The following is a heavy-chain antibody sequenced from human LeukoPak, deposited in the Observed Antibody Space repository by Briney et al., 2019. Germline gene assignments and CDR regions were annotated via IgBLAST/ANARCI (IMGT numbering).Heavy chain of an antibody. CDR1: GGSISSSSYY. Sequence: SETLSLTCTVSGGSISSSSYYWGWIRQPPGKGLEWIGSIYYSGNTYYNPSLKSRVTISVDTSKNQFSLKLSSVTAADTAVYYCARRGHDTSGHYDAFDIWGQGTMVTVSS. CDR3: ARRGHDTSGHYDAFDI. V-gene: IGHV4-39*07. D-gene: IGHD3-22*01. CDR2: IYYSGNT. J-gene: IGHJ3*02.